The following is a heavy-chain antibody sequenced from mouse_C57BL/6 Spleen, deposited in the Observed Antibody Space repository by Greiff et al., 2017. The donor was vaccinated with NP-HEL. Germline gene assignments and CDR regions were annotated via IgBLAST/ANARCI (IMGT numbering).Heavy chain of an antibody. Sequence: EVKLMESGGDLVKPGGSLKLSCAASGFTFSSYGMSWVRQTPDKRLEWVATISSGGSYTYYPDSVKGRFTISRDNAKNTLYLQMSSLKSEDTAMYYCARGGRNYYFDYWGQGTTLTVSS. V-gene: IGHV5-6*01. J-gene: IGHJ2*01. CDR1: GFTFSSYG. CDR3: ARGGRNYYFDY. CDR2: ISSGGSYT. D-gene: IGHD2-1*01.